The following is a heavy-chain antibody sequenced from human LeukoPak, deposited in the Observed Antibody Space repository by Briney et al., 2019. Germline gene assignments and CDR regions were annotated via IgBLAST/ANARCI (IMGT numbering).Heavy chain of an antibody. J-gene: IGHJ4*02. CDR3: AKAGSIAAAGTYDY. CDR2: ISGSGGST. CDR1: GFTFSSYA. V-gene: IGHV3-23*01. D-gene: IGHD6-13*01. Sequence: GGSLRLSWAASGFTFSSYAMSWVRQAPGKGLEWVSAISGSGGSTYYADSVKGRFTISRDNSKNTLYLQMNSLRAEDTAVYYCAKAGSIAAAGTYDYWGQGTLVTVSS.